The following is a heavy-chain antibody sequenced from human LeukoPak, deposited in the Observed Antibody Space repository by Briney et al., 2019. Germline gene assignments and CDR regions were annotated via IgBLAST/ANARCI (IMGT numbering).Heavy chain of an antibody. CDR2: INPNSGGT. CDR1: GYTFTSYD. CDR3: AGDRGYYDSSGYLTY. J-gene: IGHJ4*02. V-gene: IGHV1-2*02. D-gene: IGHD3-22*01. Sequence: ASVKVSCKASGYTFTSYDINWVRQAPGQGLEWMGWINPNSGGTNYAQKFQGRVIMTRDTSISTAYMELSRLRSDDTAVYYCAGDRGYYDSSGYLTYWGQGTLVTVSS.